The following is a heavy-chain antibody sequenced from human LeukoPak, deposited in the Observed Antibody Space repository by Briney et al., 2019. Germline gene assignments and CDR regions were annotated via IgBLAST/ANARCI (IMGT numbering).Heavy chain of an antibody. D-gene: IGHD3-22*01. CDR2: INPNSGGT. J-gene: IGHJ6*02. Sequence: ASVKVSCKASGYTFTGYYMHWVRQAPGQGLEWMGWINPNSGGTNYAQKLQGRVTMTTDTSTSTAYMELRSLRSDDTAVYYCARDYYDSSGSIIYYYYYGMDVWGQGTTVTVSS. CDR1: GYTFTGYY. V-gene: IGHV1-2*02. CDR3: ARDYYDSSGSIIYYYYYGMDV.